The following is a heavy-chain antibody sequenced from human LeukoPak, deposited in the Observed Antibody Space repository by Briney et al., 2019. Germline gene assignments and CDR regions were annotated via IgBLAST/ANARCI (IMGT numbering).Heavy chain of an antibody. CDR3: ARDPEWEPFDY. D-gene: IGHD1-26*01. J-gene: IGHJ4*02. CDR2: IYYSGST. Sequence: PSETLSLTCTVSGGSISSSSYYWGWIRQPPGKGLEWIGSIYYSGSTYYNPSLKSRVTISVDTSKNQFSLKLSSVTAADTAVYYCARDPEWEPFDYWGQGTLVTVSS. CDR1: GGSISSSSYY. V-gene: IGHV4-39*02.